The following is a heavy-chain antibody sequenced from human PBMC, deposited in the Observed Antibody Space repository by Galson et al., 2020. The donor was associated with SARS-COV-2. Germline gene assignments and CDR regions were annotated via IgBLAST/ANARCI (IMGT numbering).Heavy chain of an antibody. V-gene: IGHV3-23*01. CDR3: AKFTRSKNLAAAGPEDY. D-gene: IGHD6-13*01. Sequence: QAGGSLRLSCAASGFTFSSYAMSWVRQAPGKGLEWVSAISGSGGSTYYADSVKGRFTISRDNSKNTLYLQMNSLRAEDTAVYYCAKFTRSKNLAAAGPEDYWGQGTLVTVSS. CDR2: ISGSGGST. J-gene: IGHJ4*02. CDR1: GFTFSSYA.